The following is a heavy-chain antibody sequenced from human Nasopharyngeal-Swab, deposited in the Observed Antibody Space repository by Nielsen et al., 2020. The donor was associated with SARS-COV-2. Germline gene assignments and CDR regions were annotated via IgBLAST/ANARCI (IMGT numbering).Heavy chain of an antibody. CDR1: GFTFSSYG. CDR2: IPYDGSNK. Sequence: GESLKISCAASGFTFSSYGMHWVRQAPGKGLEWVAVIPYDGSNKYYADSVKGRFTISRDNSKNTLYLQMNSLRAEDTAVYYCAKDRSWRYSSAFFDYWGQGTLVTVSS. V-gene: IGHV3-30*18. J-gene: IGHJ4*02. D-gene: IGHD6-19*01. CDR3: AKDRSWRYSSAFFDY.